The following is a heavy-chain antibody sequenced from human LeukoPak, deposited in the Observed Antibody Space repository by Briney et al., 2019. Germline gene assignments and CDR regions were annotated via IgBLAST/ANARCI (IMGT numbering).Heavy chain of an antibody. CDR3: ARQGYTASYYFLDY. V-gene: IGHV4-4*07. D-gene: IGHD1-26*01. CDR2: VYSTGST. J-gene: IGHJ4*02. Sequence: SETLSLTCDVSGGSVRGYWWGWVRQPAGEGLEWLGRVYSTGSTTFNPSLRSRLTLSIDTSTNQFSLKLTSVTAADTAVYFCARQGYTASYYFLDYWGPGTLVTVSS. CDR1: GGSVRGYW.